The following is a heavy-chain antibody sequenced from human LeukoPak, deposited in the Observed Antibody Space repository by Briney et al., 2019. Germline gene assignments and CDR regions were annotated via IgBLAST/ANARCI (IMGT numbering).Heavy chain of an antibody. CDR2: ISLNSGNI. CDR1: GFTCDDYA. D-gene: IGHD3-10*01. V-gene: IGHV3-9*01. J-gene: IGHJ6*02. CDR3: AKDIGDALIRGAHHGMDV. Sequence: GRTLRVSCAASGFTCDDYAIHWVRQAPGKSLDRVSGISLNSGNIGYADSVKGPINISRDNAKTSMYLQMNSQRAEDTALYYCAKDIGDALIRGAHHGMDVWGQGTTVTVSS.